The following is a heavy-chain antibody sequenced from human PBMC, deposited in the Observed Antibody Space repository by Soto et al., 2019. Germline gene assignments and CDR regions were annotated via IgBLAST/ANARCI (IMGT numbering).Heavy chain of an antibody. Sequence: ASVKVSCKASGYTFTSYYMHWVRQAPGQGLEWMGIINPSGGSTSYAQKFQGRVTMTRDTSTSTVYMELSSLRSEDTAVYYCASPGIAAAGSYYGMDVWGQGTTVTVSS. CDR1: GYTFTSYY. CDR2: INPSGGST. D-gene: IGHD6-13*01. V-gene: IGHV1-46*01. J-gene: IGHJ6*02. CDR3: ASPGIAAAGSYYGMDV.